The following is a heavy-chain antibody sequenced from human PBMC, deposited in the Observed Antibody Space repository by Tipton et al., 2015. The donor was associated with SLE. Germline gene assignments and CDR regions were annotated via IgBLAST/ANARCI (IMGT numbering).Heavy chain of an antibody. CDR3: ASSNNDAFDI. V-gene: IGHV4-59*01. CDR1: GGSFSGYY. J-gene: IGHJ3*02. Sequence: TLSLTCAAYGGSFSGYYWSWIRQPPGKGLEWIGYIYYSGSTNYNPSLKSRVTISVDTSKNQFSLKLSSVTAADTAVYYCASSNNDAFDIWGQGTMVTVSS. CDR2: IYYSGST. D-gene: IGHD4-11*01.